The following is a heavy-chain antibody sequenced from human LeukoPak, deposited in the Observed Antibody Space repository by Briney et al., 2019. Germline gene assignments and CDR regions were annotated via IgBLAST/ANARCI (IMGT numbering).Heavy chain of an antibody. D-gene: IGHD2-15*01. CDR1: GFSFGSYA. CDR2: IFGSGGSA. V-gene: IGHV3-23*01. Sequence: GGSLRLSCTASGFSFGSYAMYWVRQAPGKGLEWVSGIFGSGGSAHYADSVKGRFTISRDNSKNTVYLEMNSLGVEDTAVYYCAKTTVGYSSGRFPGWPADYWGQGTLVTVSS. J-gene: IGHJ4*02. CDR3: AKTTVGYSSGRFPGWPADY.